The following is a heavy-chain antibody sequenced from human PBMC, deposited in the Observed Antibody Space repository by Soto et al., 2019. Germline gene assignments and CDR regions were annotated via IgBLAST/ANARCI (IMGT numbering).Heavy chain of an antibody. CDR2: ISGSGGST. V-gene: IGHV3-23*01. CDR1: GFTFSSYA. D-gene: IGHD5-18*01. Sequence: EVQLLESGGGLVQPGGSLRLSCAASGFTFSSYAMSWVRQAPGKGLAWVSGISGSGGSTYYADSEKGRLTISRDNSKSTLYLQTNGLRAEDTAAYYCAIERGYNYGYDAMDVWGQGTTVTVSS. J-gene: IGHJ6*02. CDR3: AIERGYNYGYDAMDV.